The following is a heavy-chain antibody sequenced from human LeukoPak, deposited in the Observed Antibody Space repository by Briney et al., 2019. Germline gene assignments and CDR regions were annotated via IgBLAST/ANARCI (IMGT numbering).Heavy chain of an antibody. D-gene: IGHD6-13*01. CDR3: ASGFDHGVSSSWFFDY. J-gene: IGHJ4*02. Sequence: SETLSLTCAVYGGSFSGYYWSWIRQPPGKGLEWIGEINHSGSTNYNPSLKSRVTISVDTSKNQFSLKLSSVTAADTAVYYCASGFDHGVSSSWFFDYWSQGTLVTVSS. V-gene: IGHV4-34*01. CDR2: INHSGST. CDR1: GGSFSGYY.